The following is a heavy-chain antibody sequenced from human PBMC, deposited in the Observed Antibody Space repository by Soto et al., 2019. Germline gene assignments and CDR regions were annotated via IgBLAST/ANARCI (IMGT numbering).Heavy chain of an antibody. CDR1: GGSFSGYY. J-gene: IGHJ5*02. V-gene: IGHV4-34*01. CDR2: INHSGST. D-gene: IGHD2-15*01. CDR3: ARGSSISWYNWFDP. Sequence: LSLTCAVYGGSFSGYYWSWIRQPPGKGLEWIGEINHSGSTNYNPSLKSRVTISVDTSKNQFSLKLSSVTAADTAVYYCARGSSISWYNWFDPWGQGXLVTV.